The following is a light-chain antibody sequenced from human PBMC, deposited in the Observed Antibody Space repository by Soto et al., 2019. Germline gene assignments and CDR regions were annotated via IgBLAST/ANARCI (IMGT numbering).Light chain of an antibody. CDR3: CSYAGSYPYV. J-gene: IGLJ1*01. CDR2: NVI. CDR1: SSDVGGYNF. Sequence: QSALTQPRSVSGSPGQSVTISCTGTSSDVGGYNFVSWYQHHPGKAPKLMIYNVIQRPSGVPDRFSASKSGNTASLTISGLQAEDEADYYCCSYAGSYPYVFGTGTKVTVL. V-gene: IGLV2-11*01.